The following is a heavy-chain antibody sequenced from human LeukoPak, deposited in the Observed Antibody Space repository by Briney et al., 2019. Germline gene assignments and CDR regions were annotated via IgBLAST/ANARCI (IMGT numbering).Heavy chain of an antibody. CDR1: GGSISSSTYY. J-gene: IGHJ4*02. CDR3: ARHTYSSGLGYFDY. D-gene: IGHD6-19*01. CDR2: ISYSGST. Sequence: SETLSLTCTVSGGSISSSTYYWGWIRQPQGKGLEWIGSISYSGSTYSNPSLKSRVTISVDKSKNQFSLKLSSVTAADTAVYYCARHTYSSGLGYFDYWGQGTLVTVSS. V-gene: IGHV4-39*01.